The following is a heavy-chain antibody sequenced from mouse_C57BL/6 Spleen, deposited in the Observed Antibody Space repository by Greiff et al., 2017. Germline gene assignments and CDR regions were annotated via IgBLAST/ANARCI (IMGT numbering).Heavy chain of an antibody. V-gene: IGHV1-55*01. CDR1: GYTFTSYW. J-gene: IGHJ4*01. D-gene: IGHD1-1*01. CDR3: ARYSGSSYDAMDY. CDR2: IYPGSGST. Sequence: VQLQQPGAELVKPGASVKMSCKASGYTFTSYWITWVKQRPGQGLEWIGDIYPGSGSTNYNEKFKSKATLTVDTSSSTAYLQLSSLTSEASSVYYRARYSGSSYDAMDYWGQGTSVTVSS.